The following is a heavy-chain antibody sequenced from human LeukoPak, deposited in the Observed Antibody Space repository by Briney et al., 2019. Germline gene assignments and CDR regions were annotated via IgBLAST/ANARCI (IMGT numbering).Heavy chain of an antibody. J-gene: IGHJ6*03. CDR2: IIPISGTA. D-gene: IGHD2-2*01. CDR1: GGTFSSHA. Sequence: ASVKVSCKASGGTFSSHAIAWVRQAPGQGPEWMGGIIPISGTANYAQKFQGRVAITTDDSTSTAYMELSSLTSDDTAVYYCARGLQYQLLKALGYYYMDVWGGGTTVTVSS. V-gene: IGHV1-69*05. CDR3: ARGLQYQLLKALGYYYMDV.